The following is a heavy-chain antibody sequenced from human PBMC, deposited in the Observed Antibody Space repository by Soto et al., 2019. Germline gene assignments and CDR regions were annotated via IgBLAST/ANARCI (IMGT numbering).Heavy chain of an antibody. J-gene: IGHJ4*02. CDR2: IRNKPNGHTT. D-gene: IGHD3-16*01. Sequence: GGSLRLSCEGSGFTFSGHYMDWVRQAPGKGLEWLGRIRNKPNGHTTEHAASVKGRFTISRDDSKNSVYLQMNSLKSEDTAVYYCSTTVITAPLFEYWGQGTLVTVSS. V-gene: IGHV3-72*01. CDR3: STTVITAPLFEY. CDR1: GFTFSGHY.